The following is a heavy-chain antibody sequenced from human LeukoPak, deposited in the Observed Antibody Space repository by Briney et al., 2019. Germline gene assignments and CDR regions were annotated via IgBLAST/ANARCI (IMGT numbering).Heavy chain of an antibody. D-gene: IGHD2-2*01. CDR3: AKNGGVVPAARNAFDI. J-gene: IGHJ3*02. Sequence: GGSLRLSCAASGFTVSSNYMSWVRQAPGKGLEWVSVIYSGGSTYYADSVKGRFTISRDNSKNTLYLQMNSLRAEDTAVYYCAKNGGVVPAARNAFDIWGQGTVVTVSS. CDR2: IYSGGST. V-gene: IGHV3-66*01. CDR1: GFTVSSNY.